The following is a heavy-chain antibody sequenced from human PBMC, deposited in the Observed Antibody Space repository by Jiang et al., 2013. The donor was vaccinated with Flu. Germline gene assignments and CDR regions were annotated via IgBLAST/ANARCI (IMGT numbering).Heavy chain of an antibody. D-gene: IGHD1-26*01. J-gene: IGHJ4*02. Sequence: GSGLVKPSETLSLTCTVSGGSISSDYWSWIRQPPGKGLEWVGYVYNSGSTNYNPSLKSRVTISVDTSKSQFSLKLSSVTAADTAVYYCARGQVGATSLFDYWGQGTLVTVSS. CDR2: VYNSGST. CDR1: GGSISSDY. V-gene: IGHV4-59*01. CDR3: ARGQVGATSLFDY.